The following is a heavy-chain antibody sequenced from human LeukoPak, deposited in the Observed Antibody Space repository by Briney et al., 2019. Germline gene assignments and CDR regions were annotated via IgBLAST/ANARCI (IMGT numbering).Heavy chain of an antibody. CDR1: GYTFINYA. CDR3: ASDDILTGLDV. D-gene: IGHD3-9*01. Sequence: ASVRVSCKASGYTFINYAINWGRQAPGQRLEWMGWINAGNGNTKYSQKFQGRVTMTRDTSISTAYMELSRLRSDDTAVYYCASDDILTGLDVWGKGTTVTVSS. V-gene: IGHV1-3*01. J-gene: IGHJ6*04. CDR2: INAGNGNT.